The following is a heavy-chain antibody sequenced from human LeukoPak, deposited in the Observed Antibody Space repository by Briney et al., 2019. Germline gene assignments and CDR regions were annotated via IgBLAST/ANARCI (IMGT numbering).Heavy chain of an antibody. CDR2: IYYSGST. CDR1: GGSISSYY. J-gene: IGHJ4*02. Sequence: SETLSLTCTGSGGSISSYYWSWIRQPPGKGLEWIGYIYYSGSTNYNPSLKSRVTISVDTSKNQFSLKLSSVTAADTAVYYCARDLSSGCFDYWGQGTLVTVSS. CDR3: ARDLSSGCFDY. V-gene: IGHV4-59*01. D-gene: IGHD3-22*01.